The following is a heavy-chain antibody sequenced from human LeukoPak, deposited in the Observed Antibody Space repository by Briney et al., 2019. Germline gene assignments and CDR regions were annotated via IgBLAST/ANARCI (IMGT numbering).Heavy chain of an antibody. J-gene: IGHJ4*02. CDR3: ARDTTVASGMQY. V-gene: IGHV4-59*01. D-gene: IGHD6-19*01. CDR1: GGSISTFS. Sequence: SETLSLTCTVSGGSISTFSWSWIRQFPGKGLEWIGSIYIKSTNYNPSLKSRVAISVDTSKNQFSLRLDSVTTAYTAVYYCARDTTVASGMQYWGQGTLVTVSS. CDR2: IYIKST.